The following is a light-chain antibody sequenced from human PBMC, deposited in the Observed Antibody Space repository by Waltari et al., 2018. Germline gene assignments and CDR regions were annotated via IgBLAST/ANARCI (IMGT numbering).Light chain of an antibody. Sequence: FLLTQPHSVSESPGMTVTISCTRSSGSIAVNFLQWYQQRPGSSPTPVIYEDKLRPSGVPDRFSGSIDSSSNSAFLTISGLTTEDEADYYCQSYDTSNHGVFGGGTKLTVL. CDR1: SGSIAVNF. CDR3: QSYDTSNHGV. CDR2: EDK. V-gene: IGLV6-57*01. J-gene: IGLJ3*02.